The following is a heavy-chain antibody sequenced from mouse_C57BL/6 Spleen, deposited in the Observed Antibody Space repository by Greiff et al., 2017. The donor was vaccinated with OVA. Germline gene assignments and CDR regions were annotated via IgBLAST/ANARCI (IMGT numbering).Heavy chain of an antibody. J-gene: IGHJ2*01. CDR2: INPNNGGT. D-gene: IGHD1-1*01. CDR1: GYTFTDYY. CDR3: ARGAVAFDY. Sequence: VQLQQSGPELVKPGASVKISCKASGYTFTDYYMNWVKQSHGKSLEWIGDINPNNGGTSYNQKFKGKATLTVDKSSSTAYMELRSLTSEDSAVYYCARGAVAFDYWGKGTTLTVSS. V-gene: IGHV1-26*01.